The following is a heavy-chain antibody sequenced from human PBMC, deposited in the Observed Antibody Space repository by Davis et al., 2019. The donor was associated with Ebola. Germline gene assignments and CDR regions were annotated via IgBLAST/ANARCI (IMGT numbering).Heavy chain of an antibody. Sequence: PGGSLRLSCAASGSTFDDYAMHWVRQAPGKGLEWVSLISGDGGSTYYADSVKGRFTISRDNSKNSLYLQMNSLRTEDTALYYCAKSLRYCSSTSCPIPSGDYYYGMDVWGQGTTVTVSS. CDR1: GSTFDDYA. D-gene: IGHD2-2*01. CDR2: ISGDGGST. J-gene: IGHJ6*02. CDR3: AKSLRYCSSTSCPIPSGDYYYGMDV. V-gene: IGHV3-43*02.